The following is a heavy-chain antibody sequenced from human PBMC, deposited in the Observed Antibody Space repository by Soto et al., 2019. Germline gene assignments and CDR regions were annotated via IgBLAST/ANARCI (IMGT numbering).Heavy chain of an antibody. CDR1: GVTFSNAW. CDR3: ARSRRDLGSGFALDS. D-gene: IGHD3-3*01. CDR2: IYSGGST. J-gene: IGHJ4*02. V-gene: IGHV3-66*01. Sequence: SLRLSCAAAGVTFSNAWLSWVRQAPGKGLEWVSVIYSGGSTYYADSVKGRFTISRDNSKNTLYLQMNSLRAEDTAVYYCARSRRDLGSGFALDSCGQGTVMRVSS.